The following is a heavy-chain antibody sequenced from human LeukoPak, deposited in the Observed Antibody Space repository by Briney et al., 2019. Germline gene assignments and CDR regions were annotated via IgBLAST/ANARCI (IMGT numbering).Heavy chain of an antibody. CDR1: GFTFSSYG. CDR2: ISYDGSNK. Sequence: RSGGSLRLSCAASGFTFSSYGMPWVRQAPGKGLEWVAVISYDGSNKYYADSVKGRFTISRDNSKNTLYLQMNSLRAEDTAVYYCAKGLDVFSWVIVTPLDYWGQGTLVTVSS. V-gene: IGHV3-30*18. D-gene: IGHD3-16*02. J-gene: IGHJ4*02. CDR3: AKGLDVFSWVIVTPLDY.